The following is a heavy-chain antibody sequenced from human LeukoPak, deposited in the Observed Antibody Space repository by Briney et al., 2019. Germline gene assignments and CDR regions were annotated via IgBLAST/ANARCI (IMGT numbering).Heavy chain of an antibody. Sequence: ASVKVSCKXSGYTFTSYYMHWARQAPGQGLEWMGIINPSGGSTSYAQKFQGRVTMTRDTSTSTVYMELSSLRSEDTAAYYCARASSGGRRIDYWGQGTLITVSS. CDR2: INPSGGST. V-gene: IGHV1-46*01. J-gene: IGHJ4*02. D-gene: IGHD2-15*01. CDR3: ARASSGGRRIDY. CDR1: GYTFTSYY.